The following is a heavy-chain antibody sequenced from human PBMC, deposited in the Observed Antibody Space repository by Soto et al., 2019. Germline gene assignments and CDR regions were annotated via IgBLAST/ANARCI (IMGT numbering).Heavy chain of an antibody. J-gene: IGHJ4*02. V-gene: IGHV1-46*01. CDR2: INPSDGST. D-gene: IGHD2-2*01. Sequence: GGSLRLSCAASGFTFSSYGMHWVRQAPGQGLEWMGIINPSDGSTSYARKFQGRLTMTSDTSTSTVYMELSSLRSEDTAVYFCARELIVVVPAALDYWGQGTLVTVSS. CDR1: GFTFSSYG. CDR3: ARELIVVVPAALDY.